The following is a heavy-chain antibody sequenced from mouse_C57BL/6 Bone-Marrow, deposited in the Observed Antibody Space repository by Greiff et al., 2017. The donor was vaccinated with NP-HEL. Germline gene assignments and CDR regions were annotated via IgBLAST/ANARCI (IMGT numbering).Heavy chain of an antibody. CDR1: GFTFSDYY. V-gene: IGHV5-12*01. D-gene: IGHD1-1*01. CDR3: ARQDYGSSYWYFDV. J-gene: IGHJ1*03. CDR2: LSNGGGST. Sequence: EVQLVESGGGLVQPGGSLKLSCAASGFTFSDYYMYWVRQTPEKRLEWVAYLSNGGGSTYYPDTVKGRFTISRDNAKNTLYLQMSRLKSEDTAMYYCARQDYGSSYWYFDVWGTGTTVTVSS.